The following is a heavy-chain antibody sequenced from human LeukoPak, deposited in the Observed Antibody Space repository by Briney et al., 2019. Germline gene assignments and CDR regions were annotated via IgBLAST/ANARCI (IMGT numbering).Heavy chain of an antibody. D-gene: IGHD3-10*01. CDR2: INHSGST. Sequence: PSETLSLTCAVYGGSFSGYYWSWIRQPPGKGLEWIGEINHSGSTNYNPSLKSRVTISVDTSKNQFSLKLSSVTAADTAVYYCARGSYYYGSGSPKPYYYYYGMDVWGQGTTVTVSS. V-gene: IGHV4-34*01. J-gene: IGHJ6*02. CDR1: GGSFSGYY. CDR3: ARGSYYYGSGSPKPYYYYYGMDV.